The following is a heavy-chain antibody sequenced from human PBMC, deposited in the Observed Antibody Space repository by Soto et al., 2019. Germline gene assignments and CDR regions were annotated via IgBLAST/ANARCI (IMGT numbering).Heavy chain of an antibody. J-gene: IGHJ5*02. Sequence: QVQLVQSGAEVKKPGASVKVSCKASGYTFTSYAMHWVRQAPGQRLEWMGWINAGNGNTKYSQKFQGRVTITRDTSASTAYMELSSLRSEDTAVYYCVRDWEYSSGXGYNWFDPWGQGTLVTVSS. CDR1: GYTFTSYA. CDR2: INAGNGNT. V-gene: IGHV1-3*01. D-gene: IGHD6-19*01. CDR3: VRDWEYSSGXGYNWFDP.